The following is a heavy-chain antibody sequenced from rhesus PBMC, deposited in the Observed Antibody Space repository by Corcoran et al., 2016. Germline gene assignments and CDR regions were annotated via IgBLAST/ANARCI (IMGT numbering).Heavy chain of an antibody. D-gene: IGHD1-1-1*01. CDR3: ASTGMEDS. V-gene: IGHV4-169*02. J-gene: IGHJ6*01. CDR1: GGSISSSY. CDR2: IYGSGSST. Sequence: QLQLQESGPGLVKPSETLSVTCAVSGGSISSSYWSWIRQAPGKGLELIGYIYGSGSSTNYNPSLKSRVTLAVDTSKNQLALKLSSVTAADTAVYYCASTGMEDSWGQGVVVTVSS.